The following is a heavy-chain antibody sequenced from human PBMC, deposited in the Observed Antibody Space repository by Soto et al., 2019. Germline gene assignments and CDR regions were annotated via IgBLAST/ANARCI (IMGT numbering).Heavy chain of an antibody. Sequence: ESGGGLVKPGGSLTLSCNFTLSMYGMNGARQAPGKGREWVASISSGAAYIKYAGSVQGRFTISRDNAKNTVSLQMSSLRVEDTAVYFCTRDEGGSYDSWFHPWGQGTQVTVSA. CDR3: TRDEGGSYDSWFHP. CDR1: FTLSMYG. V-gene: IGHV3-21*06. CDR2: ISSGAAYI. D-gene: IGHD1-26*01. J-gene: IGHJ5*02.